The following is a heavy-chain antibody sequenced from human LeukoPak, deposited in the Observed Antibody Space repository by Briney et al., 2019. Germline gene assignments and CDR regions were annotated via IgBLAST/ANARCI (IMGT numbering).Heavy chain of an antibody. CDR1: GFTFSSYS. D-gene: IGHD2-2*01. Sequence: GGSLRLSCAASGFTFSSYSMTWVRQAPGKGLEWVSSISSSSSYIYYADSVKGRFTISRDNSKNTLYLQVNSLRAEDTAVYYCAGTARRYCSSTSCSFFDYWGQGTLVTVSS. V-gene: IGHV3-21*01. CDR2: ISSSSSYI. CDR3: AGTARRYCSSTSCSFFDY. J-gene: IGHJ4*02.